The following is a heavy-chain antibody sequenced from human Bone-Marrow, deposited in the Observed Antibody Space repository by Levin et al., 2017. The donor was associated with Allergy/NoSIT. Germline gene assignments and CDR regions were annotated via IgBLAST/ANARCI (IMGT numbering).Heavy chain of an antibody. D-gene: IGHD6-6*01. Sequence: PGGSLRLSCEASGYNFITYWIGWVRQRPGKGLEWMGIIYPGDSQTRYNPSFQGQVTVSADKSTSTAYLQWSSLQASDTAMYYCVRHLRVSSSSDYWGQGTLVTVSS. J-gene: IGHJ4*02. V-gene: IGHV5-51*01. CDR1: GYNFITYW. CDR3: VRHLRVSSSSDY. CDR2: IYPGDSQT.